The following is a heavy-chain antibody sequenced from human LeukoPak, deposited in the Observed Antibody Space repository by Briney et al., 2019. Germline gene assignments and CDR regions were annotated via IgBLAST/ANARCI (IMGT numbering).Heavy chain of an antibody. CDR2: ISSSGSTI. D-gene: IGHD5-12*01. V-gene: IGHV3-11*01. J-gene: IGHJ6*02. CDR3: ARGYKSEPPAKYGMDV. CDR1: GFTFSDYY. Sequence: GGSLRLSCAASGFTFSDYYMSWIRQAPGKGLEWVSYISSSGSTIYYADSVKGRFTVFRDNDKNSLYLQMNGLRAEDTAMYFCARGYKSEPPAKYGMDVWGRGTTVTASS.